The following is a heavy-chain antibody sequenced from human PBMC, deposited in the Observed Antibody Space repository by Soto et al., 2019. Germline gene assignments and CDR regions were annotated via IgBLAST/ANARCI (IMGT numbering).Heavy chain of an antibody. D-gene: IGHD3-22*01. CDR3: ARQPGYYIDP. J-gene: IGHJ5*02. Sequence: QVQLQESGPGLVKPSGTLSLTCAVSGDSISSNNWWSWVRQPPGKGLEWIGEIHHSGTTNYNPSLKSRVTISVDESKNQFSLNLSSLTAADTAVYYCARQPGYYIDPWGQGTLVTVSS. CDR2: IHHSGTT. V-gene: IGHV4-4*02. CDR1: GDSISSNNW.